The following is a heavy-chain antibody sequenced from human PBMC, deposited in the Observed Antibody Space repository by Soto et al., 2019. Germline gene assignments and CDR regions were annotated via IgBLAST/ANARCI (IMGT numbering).Heavy chain of an antibody. CDR1: GFTFSNAW. CDR3: TTDLFGDPDYYDSSGYYYY. V-gene: IGHV3-15*07. D-gene: IGHD3-22*01. CDR2: IKSKTDGGTT. J-gene: IGHJ4*02. Sequence: GGSLRLSCAASGFTFSNAWMNWVRQAPGKGLEWVGRIKSKTDGGTTDYAAPVKGRFAISRDDSKNTLYLQMNSLKTEDTAVYYCTTDLFGDPDYYDSSGYYYYWGQGTLVTVSS.